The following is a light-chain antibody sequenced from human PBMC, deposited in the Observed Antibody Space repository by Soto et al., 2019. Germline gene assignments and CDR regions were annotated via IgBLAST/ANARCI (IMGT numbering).Light chain of an antibody. CDR1: QSVSNTN. Sequence: EIVLTQSPGTLSLSPGERATLSCRASQSVSNTNLAWYQQKPGQAPRLLIYGASSRATGIPDRFSGSGSGPDFTITISRLEPEDFAVYYCQQYGSAPRTFGQGTKVEIK. J-gene: IGKJ1*01. V-gene: IGKV3-20*01. CDR2: GAS. CDR3: QQYGSAPRT.